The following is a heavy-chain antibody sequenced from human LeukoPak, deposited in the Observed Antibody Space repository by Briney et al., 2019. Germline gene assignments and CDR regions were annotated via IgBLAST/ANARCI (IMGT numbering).Heavy chain of an antibody. Sequence: GGSLRLSCAASGFTFSSYGMHWVRQAPGKGLEWVAFIRYDGSNKYYADSGKGRFTISRDNSKNTLYLQMNSLRAEDTAVYYCAKDRPNYYESSGPLEGDALDMWGQGTMVIVSS. J-gene: IGHJ3*02. CDR3: AKDRPNYYESSGPLEGDALDM. CDR2: IRYDGSNK. V-gene: IGHV3-30*02. D-gene: IGHD3-22*01. CDR1: GFTFSSYG.